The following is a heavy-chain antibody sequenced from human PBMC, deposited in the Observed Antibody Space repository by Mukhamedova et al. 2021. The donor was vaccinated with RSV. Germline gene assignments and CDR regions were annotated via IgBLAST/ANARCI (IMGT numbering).Heavy chain of an antibody. D-gene: IGHD6-13*01. Sequence: NTRLTISRDNSKNTLYLQMNSLRAEDTAVYYCAKGGRGSSSWTRFDYWGQGTLVTGSS. J-gene: IGHJ4*02. CDR3: AKGGRGSSSWTRFDY. V-gene: IGHV3-23*01.